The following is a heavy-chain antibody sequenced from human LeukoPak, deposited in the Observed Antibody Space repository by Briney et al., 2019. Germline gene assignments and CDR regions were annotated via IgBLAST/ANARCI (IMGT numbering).Heavy chain of an antibody. J-gene: IGHJ4*02. CDR2: ISAYNGNT. Sequence: ASVKVSCKASGYTFTSYGISWVRQAPGQGLDWMGWISAYNGNTNYAQKLQGRVTMTTDTSTSTAYMELRSLRSDDTAVYYCAREEGDSGYDPGVDYWGQGTLVTVSS. V-gene: IGHV1-18*01. CDR3: AREEGDSGYDPGVDY. CDR1: GYTFTSYG. D-gene: IGHD5-12*01.